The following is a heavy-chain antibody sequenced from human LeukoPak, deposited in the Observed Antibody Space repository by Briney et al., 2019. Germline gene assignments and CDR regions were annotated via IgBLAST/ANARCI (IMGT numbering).Heavy chain of an antibody. D-gene: IGHD6-19*01. V-gene: IGHV3-53*01. Sequence: GGSLRLSCAASGFTVSSNYMSWVRQAPGKGLEWVSVIYSGGSTYYADSVKGRFTISRDNSKNTLYLQMNSLRAEDTAVYYCARLGADDYYYYGMDVWGQGTTVTVSS. J-gene: IGHJ6*02. CDR2: IYSGGST. CDR3: ARLGADDYYYYGMDV. CDR1: GFTVSSNY.